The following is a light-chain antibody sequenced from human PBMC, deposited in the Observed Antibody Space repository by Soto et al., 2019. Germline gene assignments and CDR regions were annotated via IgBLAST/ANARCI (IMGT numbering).Light chain of an antibody. CDR1: QSVTTW. CDR3: QLSTSHALT. J-gene: IGKJ4*01. V-gene: IGKV1-5*03. CDR2: KAS. Sequence: TQSPSTRSASGGDRVTITCRASQSVTTWLAWYQQKPGKATKLLIYKASNLESGLPSRFTGSGSGTEFTLTISSLQSDDFATYYCQLSTSHALTSAGGTKVDTK.